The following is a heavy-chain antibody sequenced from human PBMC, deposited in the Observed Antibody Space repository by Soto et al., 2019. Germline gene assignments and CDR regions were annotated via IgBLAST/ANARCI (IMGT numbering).Heavy chain of an antibody. CDR2: IYSGGST. Sequence: PGGSLRLSCASSGFPVSTKYISWVRQAPGKGLEWVSVIYSGGSTFYADSVRGRFTISRDNSKNTVNLQMNSLRAEDTAVYYCARDPWAADYWGQGTLVTVSS. J-gene: IGHJ4*02. CDR3: ARDPWAADY. D-gene: IGHD3-16*01. CDR1: GFPVSTKY. V-gene: IGHV3-66*01.